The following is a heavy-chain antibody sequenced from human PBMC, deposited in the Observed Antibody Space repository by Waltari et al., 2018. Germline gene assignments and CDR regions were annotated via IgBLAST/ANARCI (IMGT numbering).Heavy chain of an antibody. J-gene: IGHJ4*02. V-gene: IGHV3-23*01. CDR3: AKAKDIVVVVAATNFDY. CDR2: ISGSGGST. CDR1: SREA. D-gene: IGHD2-15*01. Sequence: SREARSWVRPAPGKGLEWVSAISGSGGSTYYADSVKGRFTISRDNSKNTLYLQMNSLRAEDTAVYYCAKAKDIVVVVAATNFDYWGQGTLVTVSS.